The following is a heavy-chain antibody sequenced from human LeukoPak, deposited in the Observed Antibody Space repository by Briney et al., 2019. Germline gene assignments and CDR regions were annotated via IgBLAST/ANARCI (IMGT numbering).Heavy chain of an antibody. D-gene: IGHD6-19*01. CDR3: ARQRGSGCLDY. CDR1: GSKLSNLW. Sequence: GGSLRLSCEVSGSKLSNLWMSWFRQAPGKGLEWVANIKQDGSETYYVDSVKGRFTISRDNAKNSLSLQMNSLRAEDTAVYYCARQRGSGCLDYWGQGTLVTVSS. V-gene: IGHV3-7*02. CDR2: IKQDGSET. J-gene: IGHJ4*02.